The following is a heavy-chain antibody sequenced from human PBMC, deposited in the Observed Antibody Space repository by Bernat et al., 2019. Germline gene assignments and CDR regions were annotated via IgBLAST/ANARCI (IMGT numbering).Heavy chain of an antibody. D-gene: IGHD3-9*01. Sequence: QVQLVESGGGVVQPGRSLRLSCAASGFTFSSYAMHWVRQAPGKGLEWVAVISYDGSNKYYADSVKGRFTISRDNSKNTLYLQINSLRAEDTAVYYCARDVYYDILIGDHFDYWGQGTLVTVSS. CDR1: GFTFSSYA. CDR2: ISYDGSNK. CDR3: ARDVYYDILIGDHFDY. V-gene: IGHV3-30-3*01. J-gene: IGHJ4*02.